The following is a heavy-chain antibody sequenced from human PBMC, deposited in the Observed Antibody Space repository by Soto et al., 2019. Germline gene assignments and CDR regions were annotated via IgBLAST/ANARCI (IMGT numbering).Heavy chain of an antibody. CDR2: ISGYNGNT. Sequence: QIQLVQSGGEVKKPGASVTVSCKASGYTFTNYGISWLRQAPGQGPEWMGWISGYNGNTNYAQDLQGRVTVTADTSTSTVYMELRSLRSDDTAMYYCARDLDQRPSLFDFWGQGTLVTVSS. CDR1: GYTFTNYG. CDR3: ARDLDQRPSLFDF. V-gene: IGHV1-18*01. J-gene: IGHJ4*02. D-gene: IGHD6-25*01.